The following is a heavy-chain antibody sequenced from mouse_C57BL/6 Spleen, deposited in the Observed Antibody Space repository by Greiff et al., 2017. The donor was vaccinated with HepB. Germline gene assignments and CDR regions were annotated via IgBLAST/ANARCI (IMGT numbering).Heavy chain of an antibody. J-gene: IGHJ4*01. CDR2: INPSSGYT. V-gene: IGHV1-7*01. Sequence: VQLQQSGAELAKPGASVKLSCKASGYTFTSYWMHWVKQRPGQGLEWIGYINPSSGYTKYNQKFKDKATLTADKSSSPAYMQLGSQTYEDSEDYYGARERDTTVVDTGYAMDYWGQGTSVTGSS. CDR1: GYTFTSYW. CDR3: ARERDTTVVDTGYAMDY. D-gene: IGHD1-1*01.